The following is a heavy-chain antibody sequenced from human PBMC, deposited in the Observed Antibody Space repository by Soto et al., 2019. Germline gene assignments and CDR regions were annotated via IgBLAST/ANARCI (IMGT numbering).Heavy chain of an antibody. V-gene: IGHV4-31*03. D-gene: IGHD3-10*01. Sequence: KPSETLSLTCTVSGGSISSGGYYWSWIRQHPGKGLEWIGYIYYSGSTYYNPSLKSRVTISVDTSKNQFSLKLSSVTAADTAVYYCARVHRHYYGSGSPTFMDVWGQGTTVTVSS. CDR1: GGSISSGGYY. CDR2: IYYSGST. J-gene: IGHJ6*02. CDR3: ARVHRHYYGSGSPTFMDV.